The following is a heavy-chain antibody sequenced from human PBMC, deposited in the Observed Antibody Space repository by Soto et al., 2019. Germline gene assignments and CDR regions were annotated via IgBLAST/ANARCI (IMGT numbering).Heavy chain of an antibody. J-gene: IGHJ4*02. CDR2: VYHSGST. Sequence: QLQLQESGSGLVKPSQTLSLTCAVSGGSISSGGYSWSWIRQPPGKGLEWIGYVYHSGSTYYNPSLKSRATRSVDRSKNQFSLKLSSVTAADTAVYYCARLAAAGTGGDYWGQGTLVTVSS. CDR3: ARLAAAGTGGDY. V-gene: IGHV4-30-2*01. CDR1: GGSISSGGYS. D-gene: IGHD6-13*01.